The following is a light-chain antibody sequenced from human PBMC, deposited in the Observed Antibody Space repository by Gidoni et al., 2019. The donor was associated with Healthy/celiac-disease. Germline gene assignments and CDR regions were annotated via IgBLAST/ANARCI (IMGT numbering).Light chain of an antibody. V-gene: IGKV3-20*01. CDR3: QQYGSSPVT. Sequence: EIVLTQSPGTLSLSPGERATLSCRASQSVSSSYLAWYQQKPGQAPRLLSYGASTRATGIPDRFSGSGSGTDFTLTISRLEPEDFAVYYCQQYGSSPVTFXGXTKVEIK. J-gene: IGKJ4*01. CDR2: GAS. CDR1: QSVSSSY.